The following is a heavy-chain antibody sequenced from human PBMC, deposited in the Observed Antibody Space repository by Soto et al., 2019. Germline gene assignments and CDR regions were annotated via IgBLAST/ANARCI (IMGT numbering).Heavy chain of an antibody. CDR2: INPSGGST. V-gene: IGHV1-46*01. CDR1: GYTFTSYY. Sequence: ASVKVSCKASGYTFTSYYMHCVRQAPGQVLEWMGIINPSGGSTSYAQKFQGRVTMTRDTSTSTVYMELSSLRSEDTAVYYCARGGEGDYDAYYYYGMDVWGQGTTVTVSS. J-gene: IGHJ6*02. CDR3: ARGGEGDYDAYYYYGMDV. D-gene: IGHD4-17*01.